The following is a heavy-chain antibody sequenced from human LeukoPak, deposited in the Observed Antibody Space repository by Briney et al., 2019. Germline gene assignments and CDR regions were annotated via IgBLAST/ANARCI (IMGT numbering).Heavy chain of an antibody. Sequence: HPGGPLRLSCAASGVSFSTTWMHWVRQAPGKGLMWVSHVSSDGSRTYADSVKGRFTVSRDNNKDMVYLQMSSLRAEDTAVYYCATDGAYGLTHWGQGTLVTVSS. D-gene: IGHD3-16*01. CDR1: GVSFSTTW. CDR3: ATDGAYGLTH. CDR2: VSSDGSRT. V-gene: IGHV3-74*01. J-gene: IGHJ4*02.